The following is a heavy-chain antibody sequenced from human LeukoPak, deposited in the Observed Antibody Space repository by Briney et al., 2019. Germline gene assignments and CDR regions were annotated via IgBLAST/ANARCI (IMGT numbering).Heavy chain of an antibody. V-gene: IGHV3-7*03. CDR2: IKQDGSEK. D-gene: IGHD3/OR15-3a*01. CDR3: ATSYDMGWLIGY. CDR1: GFTFSNYW. Sequence: GGSLRLSCAASGFTFSNYWMNWVRQVPGQGLEWVANIKQDGSEKFYVASVKGRFTISRDNGKSSLYLQMNSLRAEDTALYYCATSYDMGWLIGYWGQGTLVTVSS. J-gene: IGHJ4*02.